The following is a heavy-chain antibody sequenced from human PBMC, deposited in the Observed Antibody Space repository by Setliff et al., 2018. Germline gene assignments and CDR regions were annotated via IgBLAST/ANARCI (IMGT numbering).Heavy chain of an antibody. D-gene: IGHD6-13*01. V-gene: IGHV1-24*01. CDR1: GYTLTELS. CDR3: ARVSEAAAAGFDY. CDR2: FDPEDGET. Sequence: ASVKVSCKVSGYTLTELSRHWVRQAPGKGLEWMGGFDPEDGETIYAQKFQGRVTMTTDTSTSTAYMELRSLRSDDTAVYYCARVSEAAAAGFDYWGQGTLVTVS. J-gene: IGHJ4*02.